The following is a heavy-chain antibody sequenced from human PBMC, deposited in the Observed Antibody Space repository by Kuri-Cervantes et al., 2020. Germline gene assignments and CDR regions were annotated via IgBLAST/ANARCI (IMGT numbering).Heavy chain of an antibody. J-gene: IGHJ4*02. V-gene: IGHV3-21*04. CDR1: GFTFSSYS. CDR2: ISSSSSYI. D-gene: IGHD3-22*01. CDR3: ARVGADSSGYFLGAVDY. Sequence: GESLKISCAASGFTFSSYSMNWVRQAPGKGLEWVSSISSSSSYIYYADSVKGRFTISRGNAKNSLYLQMNSLRAEDTAVFYCARVGADSSGYFLGAVDYWGQGTLVTVSS.